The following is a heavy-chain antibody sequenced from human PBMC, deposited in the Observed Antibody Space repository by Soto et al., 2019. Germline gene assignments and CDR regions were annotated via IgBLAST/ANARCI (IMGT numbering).Heavy chain of an antibody. J-gene: IGHJ4*02. CDR3: ARGGDPRQVELSNFDY. D-gene: IGHD3-10*01. Sequence: QVQLQEWGPGLVKPSQTLSLTCTVSGGSISSGGYYWSWIRQHPGKGLERIGYLYYSGSTYYNPSLKSRVTISVDTSKNQFSLKLSSVTAADTAVYYCARGGDPRQVELSNFDYWGQGTLVTVSS. CDR1: GGSISSGGYY. V-gene: IGHV4-31*03. CDR2: LYYSGST.